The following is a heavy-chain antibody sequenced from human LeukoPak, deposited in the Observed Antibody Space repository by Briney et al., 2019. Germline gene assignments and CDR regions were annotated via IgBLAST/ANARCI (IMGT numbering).Heavy chain of an antibody. V-gene: IGHV4-39*07. D-gene: IGHD1-1*01. CDR2: IYYSGST. J-gene: IGHJ3*02. Sequence: SETLSLTCTVSGGSISSSSYYWGWIRQPPGKGLEWIGSIYYSGSTYYNPSLKSRVTISVDTSKNQFSLKLSSVTAADTAVFYCARSLYNDAFDIWGQGTMVTVSS. CDR1: GGSISSSSYY. CDR3: ARSLYNDAFDI.